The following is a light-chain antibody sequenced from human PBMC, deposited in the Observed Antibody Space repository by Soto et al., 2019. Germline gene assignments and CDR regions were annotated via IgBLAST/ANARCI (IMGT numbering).Light chain of an antibody. J-gene: IGKJ1*01. Sequence: LTHSPGTLSFAPGERATLSCRASQSVSSNYLAWYQQKPGQAPRLLIYGASNRATGIPDRFSGSGSGTDFTLTISRLEPEDFAVYYCQQYGSSGTFGQGTKVDIK. V-gene: IGKV3-20*01. CDR3: QQYGSSGT. CDR1: QSVSSNY. CDR2: GAS.